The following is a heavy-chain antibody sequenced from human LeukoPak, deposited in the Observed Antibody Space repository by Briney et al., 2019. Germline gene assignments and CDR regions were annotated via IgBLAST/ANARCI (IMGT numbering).Heavy chain of an antibody. CDR3: ARALITMVRGPLDYYYYTDV. Sequence: SETLSLTCAVSGYSISSGYYWGWIRQPPGKGLEWIGSIYHSGSTYYNPSLKSRVTISVDTSKNQFSLKLSSVTAADTAVYYCARALITMVRGPLDYYYYTDVWGKGPTVTVSS. V-gene: IGHV4-38-2*01. J-gene: IGHJ6*03. CDR1: GYSISSGYY. D-gene: IGHD3-10*01. CDR2: IYHSGST.